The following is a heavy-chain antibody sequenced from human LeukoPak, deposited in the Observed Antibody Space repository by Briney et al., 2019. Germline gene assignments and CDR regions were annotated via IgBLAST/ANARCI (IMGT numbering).Heavy chain of an antibody. CDR3: ARDGFSSGGDYYFDY. CDR2: IYTSGST. CDR1: GGPISSYY. D-gene: IGHD2-21*02. V-gene: IGHV4-4*07. Sequence: PSETLSLTCTVSGGPISSYYWSWIRQPAGKGLEWIGRIYTSGSTNYNPSLKSRVTMSVDTSKNQFALNLSSVDAADSAGYYCARDGFSSGGDYYFDYWAQGTLVSVSS. J-gene: IGHJ4*02.